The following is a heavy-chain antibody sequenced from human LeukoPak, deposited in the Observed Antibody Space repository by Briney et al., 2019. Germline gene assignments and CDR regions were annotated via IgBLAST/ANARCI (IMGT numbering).Heavy chain of an antibody. CDR3: AREPGTDYRKYYFDY. Sequence: PGGSLGLSCAASGFTVSSNYMSWVRQAPGMGLEWVSVIYSGGTTYYADSVKGRFTISRVNSKNMLYLQMNSLRAEDTAVYYCAREPGTDYRKYYFDYWGQGTLVTVSS. CDR2: IYSGGTT. CDR1: GFTVSSNY. V-gene: IGHV3-53*01. J-gene: IGHJ4*02. D-gene: IGHD3/OR15-3a*01.